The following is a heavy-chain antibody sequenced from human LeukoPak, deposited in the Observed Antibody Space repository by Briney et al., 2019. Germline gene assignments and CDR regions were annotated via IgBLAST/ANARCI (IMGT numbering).Heavy chain of an antibody. D-gene: IGHD5-18*01. Sequence: SETLSLTCAVYGGSFSGYYWSWIRQPPGKGLEWIGEINHSGSTNYNPSLKSRVTISVDTSKNQFSLKLSSVTAADTAVYSCARGGDLWLRWVDYWGQGTLVTVSS. CDR3: ARGGDLWLRWVDY. CDR1: GGSFSGYY. CDR2: INHSGST. V-gene: IGHV4-34*01. J-gene: IGHJ4*02.